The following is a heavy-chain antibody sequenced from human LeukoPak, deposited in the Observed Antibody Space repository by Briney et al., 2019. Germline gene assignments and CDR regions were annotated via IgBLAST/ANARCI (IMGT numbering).Heavy chain of an antibody. Sequence: SETLSLTCTVSAGSISNYFWSWIRQPAGKGLEWIGRIYTSGTTNYSPSLKSRVTMSVDTSTNQFSLKLTSVTAADTAVYYCARENGSGSRGLDFWGQGTLVNVSS. D-gene: IGHD3-10*01. CDR3: ARENGSGSRGLDF. V-gene: IGHV4-4*07. CDR1: AGSISNYF. J-gene: IGHJ4*02. CDR2: IYTSGTT.